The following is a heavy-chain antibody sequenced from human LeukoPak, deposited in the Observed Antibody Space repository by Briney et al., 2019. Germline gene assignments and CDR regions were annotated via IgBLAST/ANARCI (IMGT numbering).Heavy chain of an antibody. D-gene: IGHD7-27*01. V-gene: IGHV1-69*05. CDR1: GGTFSSYA. CDR3: ARDPGTGDAFDI. CDR2: IIPIFGTA. Sequence: SVKVSCKASGGTFSSYAISRVRQAPGQGLEWMGRIIPIFGTANYAQKFQGRVTITTDESTSTAYMELSSLRSEDTAVYYCARDPGTGDAFDIWGQGTMVTVSS. J-gene: IGHJ3*02.